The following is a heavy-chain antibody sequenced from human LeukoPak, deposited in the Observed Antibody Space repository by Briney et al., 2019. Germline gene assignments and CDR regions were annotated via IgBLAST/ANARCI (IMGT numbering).Heavy chain of an antibody. Sequence: SETLSLTCTVSGGSISSYYWSWIRQPPGKGLEWIGYIYYSGSTNYNPPLKSRVTISVDTSKNQFSLKLSSVTAADTAVYYCARGWRRYAFDIWGPGTMVTVSS. J-gene: IGHJ3*02. CDR3: ARGWRRYAFDI. CDR1: GGSISSYY. CDR2: IYYSGST. V-gene: IGHV4-59*01. D-gene: IGHD2-15*01.